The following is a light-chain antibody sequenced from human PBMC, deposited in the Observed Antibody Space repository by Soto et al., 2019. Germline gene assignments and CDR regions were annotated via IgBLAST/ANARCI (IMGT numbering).Light chain of an antibody. CDR3: SSYTSIDTWV. CDR1: SSDVGGYNY. J-gene: IGLJ1*01. V-gene: IGLV2-14*03. CDR2: DVS. Sequence: QSALTQPASVSGSPGQSITITCTGTSSDVGGYNYVSWYQQHPGKAPKVLISDVSNRPSGISNRFSGSKSGNTASLTISGLQAEDEADYYCSSYTSIDTWVFGTGTKLTGL.